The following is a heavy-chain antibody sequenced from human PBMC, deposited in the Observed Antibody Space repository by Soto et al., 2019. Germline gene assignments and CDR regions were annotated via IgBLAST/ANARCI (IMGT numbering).Heavy chain of an antibody. CDR1: GGTFSSYA. Sequence: GASVKVSCKASGGTFSSYAISWVRQAPGQGLEWMGGIIPIFGTANYAQKFQGRVTITADESTSTAYMELSSLRSEDTAVYYCARDSSGSYGRDYYYGMDVWGQGTTVTVYS. CDR2: IIPIFGTA. D-gene: IGHD1-26*01. J-gene: IGHJ6*02. CDR3: ARDSSGSYGRDYYYGMDV. V-gene: IGHV1-69*13.